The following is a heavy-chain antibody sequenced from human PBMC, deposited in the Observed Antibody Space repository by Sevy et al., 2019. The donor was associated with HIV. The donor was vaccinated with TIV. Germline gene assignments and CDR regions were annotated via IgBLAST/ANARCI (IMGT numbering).Heavy chain of an antibody. Sequence: GGSLRLSCTASGFTFGDYAMSWFRQAPGKGLEWVDFIRSKAYGGTTEYAASVKGRFTISRDDSKSIAYLQMNSLKTEDTAVYYCTRDNGNFDDAFDIWGQGTMVTVSS. D-gene: IGHD2-8*01. J-gene: IGHJ3*02. V-gene: IGHV3-49*03. CDR1: GFTFGDYA. CDR3: TRDNGNFDDAFDI. CDR2: IRSKAYGGTT.